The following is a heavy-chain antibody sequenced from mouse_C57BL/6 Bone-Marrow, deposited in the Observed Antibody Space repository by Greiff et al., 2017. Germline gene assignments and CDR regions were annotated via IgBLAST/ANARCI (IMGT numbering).Heavy chain of an antibody. V-gene: IGHV1-50*01. Sequence: VQLQQPGAELVKPGASVKLSCKASGYTFTSYWMQWVKQRPGQGLEWIGEIDPSDGYTNYNQKFKGKATLTVDTSSSTAYMQLSSLTSEDSAVYYCAREEITTVVENFDYWGQGTTLTVSS. J-gene: IGHJ2*01. CDR2: IDPSDGYT. CDR3: AREEITTVVENFDY. D-gene: IGHD1-1*01. CDR1: GYTFTSYW.